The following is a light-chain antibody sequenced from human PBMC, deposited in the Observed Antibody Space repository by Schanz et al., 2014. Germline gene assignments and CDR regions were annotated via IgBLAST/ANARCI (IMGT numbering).Light chain of an antibody. Sequence: QSALTQPRSVSGSPGQSVTISCTGTNSDVGGYDYVSWYQQHPGKAPKLLIYNVNERPSGVPDRFSGSKSGNTASLTVSGLQAEDEADFYCSSYAGNNAPVIFGGGTKLTVL. CDR3: SSYAGNNAPVI. CDR1: NSDVGGYDY. J-gene: IGLJ2*01. V-gene: IGLV2-11*01. CDR2: NVN.